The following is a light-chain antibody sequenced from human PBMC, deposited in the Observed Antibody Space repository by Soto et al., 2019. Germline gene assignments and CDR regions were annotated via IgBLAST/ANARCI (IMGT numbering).Light chain of an antibody. V-gene: IGLV2-23*01. Sequence: QSALTQPTSVSGSPGQSITISCTGTSSDVGSYNLVSWYQHHPGKAPKLMIYEGTKRPSGVSNRFYASKSGNTASLAISGLQPEDEADYYCSSDAGGNSLLFGGGTKLTVL. CDR2: EGT. J-gene: IGLJ2*01. CDR1: SSDVGSYNL. CDR3: SSDAGGNSLL.